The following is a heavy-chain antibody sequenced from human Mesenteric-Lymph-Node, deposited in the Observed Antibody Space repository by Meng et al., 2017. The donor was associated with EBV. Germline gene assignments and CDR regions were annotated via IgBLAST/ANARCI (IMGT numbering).Heavy chain of an antibody. V-gene: IGHV3-23*01. J-gene: IGHJ4*02. CDR3: SNLPYSY. D-gene: IGHD4-11*01. Sequence: LEPGGGLVQPGWSLRLSCAASGFNFNIYDVNWVRQAPGRGLVWVSGISGSGGTRYYADSVKGRFSISRDNSGNTVYLPMNSLRVDDTAVYYCSNLPYSYWGQGTLVTVSS. CDR2: ISGSGGTR. CDR1: GFNFNIYD.